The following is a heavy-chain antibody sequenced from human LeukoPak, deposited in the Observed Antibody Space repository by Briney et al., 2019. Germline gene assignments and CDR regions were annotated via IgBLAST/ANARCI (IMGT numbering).Heavy chain of an antibody. CDR1: GYTFTSYG. CDR2: ISAYSGNT. Sequence: ASVKVSCKASGYTFTSYGISWVRQAPGQGLEWMGWISAYSGNTNYAQKLQGRVTMTTDTSTSTAYMELRSLRSDDTAVYYCARDYRDDILTGYLLVYRAPMGYWGQGTLVTVSS. CDR3: ARDYRDDILTGYLLVYRAPMGY. V-gene: IGHV1-18*01. J-gene: IGHJ4*02. D-gene: IGHD3-9*01.